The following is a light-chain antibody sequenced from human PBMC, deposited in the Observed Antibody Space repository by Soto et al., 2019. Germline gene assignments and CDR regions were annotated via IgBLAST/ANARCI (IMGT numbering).Light chain of an antibody. V-gene: IGKV3-20*01. CDR1: QSVSNSY. CDR2: DTS. CDR3: QQYGTSEII. Sequence: EIVMTQSPVTLSVSPGGRATLSFRSSQSVSNSYVAWYQQKSGQAPRLLIYDTSSRVTGIPDRFSGSGSGTDFTLTISRLEPEDFAVFYCQQYGTSEIIFGQGTRLEI. J-gene: IGKJ5*01.